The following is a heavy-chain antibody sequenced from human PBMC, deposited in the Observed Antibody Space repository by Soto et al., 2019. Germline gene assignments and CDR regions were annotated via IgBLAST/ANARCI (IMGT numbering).Heavy chain of an antibody. CDR2: IIPIFGTA. D-gene: IGHD3-16*01. Sequence: QVQLVQSGAEVKKPGSSVKVSCKASGGTFSSYAISWVRQAPGQGLEWMGGIIPIFGTANYAQKFQGRVTITADESTSSAYMELSSLRSEDTAVYYCATSGGFRDGYNRPFDYWGQGTLVTVSS. CDR1: GGTFSSYA. CDR3: ATSGGFRDGYNRPFDY. V-gene: IGHV1-69*12. J-gene: IGHJ4*02.